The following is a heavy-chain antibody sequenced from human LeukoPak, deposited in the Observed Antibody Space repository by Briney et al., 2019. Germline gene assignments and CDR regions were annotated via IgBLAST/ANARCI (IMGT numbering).Heavy chain of an antibody. CDR3: AIRVDY. Sequence: PQTLSLTCAVSGGSITIVGSAWSWIRQPPGKGLEWIGYIYHSASTYTNPFLNSRATLSVHRSKNQFSLKPSSVTAAATAVYYCAIRVDYCGLRTLVTVSS. D-gene: IGHD5-18*01. CDR1: GGSITIVGSA. V-gene: IGHV4-30-2*01. J-gene: IGHJ4*02. CDR2: IYHSAST.